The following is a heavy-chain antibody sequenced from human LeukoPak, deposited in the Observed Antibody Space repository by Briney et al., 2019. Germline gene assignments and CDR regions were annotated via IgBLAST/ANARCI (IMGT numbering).Heavy chain of an antibody. CDR1: GFTFDDYA. V-gene: IGHV3-9*01. J-gene: IGHJ4*02. CDR2: ISWNSGSI. Sequence: GRSLRLSCAASGFTFDDYAMHWVRQAPGEGLEWVSGISWNSGSIGYADSVKGRFTISRDNAKNSLYLQMNSLRAEEPALYYCAKDFHYGSGSYYDYWGQGTLVTVSS. CDR3: AKDFHYGSGSYYDY. D-gene: IGHD3-10*01.